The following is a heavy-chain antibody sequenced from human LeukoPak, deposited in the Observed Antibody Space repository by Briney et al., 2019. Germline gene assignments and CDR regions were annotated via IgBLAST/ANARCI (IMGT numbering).Heavy chain of an antibody. D-gene: IGHD3-22*01. Sequence: KPSETLSLTCTVSGGSISSYYWSWIRQPPGKGLEWIGYIYYSWITNYNPSLKSRVTISVDTSKNQFSLKLSSVTAADTALYYCARDYYDSSENAFDIWGQGTMVTVSS. CDR3: ARDYYDSSENAFDI. J-gene: IGHJ3*02. V-gene: IGHV4-59*01. CDR1: GGSISSYY. CDR2: IYYSWIT.